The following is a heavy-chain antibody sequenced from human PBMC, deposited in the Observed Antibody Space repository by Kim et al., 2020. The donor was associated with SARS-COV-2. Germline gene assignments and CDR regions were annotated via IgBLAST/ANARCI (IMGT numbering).Heavy chain of an antibody. D-gene: IGHD2-2*01. CDR1: GGSFSGYY. Sequence: SETLSLTCAVYGGSFSGYYWSWIRQPPGKGLEWIGEINHSGSTNYNPSLKSRVTISVDTSKNQFSLKLSSVTAADTAVYYCANRYCSSTSCYGKKNWFDPWGQGTLVTVSS. CDR3: ANRYCSSTSCYGKKNWFDP. CDR2: INHSGST. V-gene: IGHV4-34*01. J-gene: IGHJ5*02.